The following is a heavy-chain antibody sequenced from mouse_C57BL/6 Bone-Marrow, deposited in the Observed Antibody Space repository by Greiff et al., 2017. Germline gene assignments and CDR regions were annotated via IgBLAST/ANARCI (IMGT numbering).Heavy chain of an antibody. Sequence: VQLKESGAELVRPGASVKLSCTASGFNIKDDYMHWVKQRPEQGLEWIGWIDPENGATEYASTIPGKATIPADTPSNTAYLQLSSLTSEDTSVYYCTTLEFLFAYWGQGTLVTVSA. CDR3: TTLEFLFAY. CDR1: GFNIKDDY. CDR2: IDPENGAT. V-gene: IGHV14-4*01. J-gene: IGHJ3*01.